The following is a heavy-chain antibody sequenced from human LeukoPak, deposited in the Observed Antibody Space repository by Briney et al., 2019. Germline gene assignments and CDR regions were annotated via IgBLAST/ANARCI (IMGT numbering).Heavy chain of an antibody. J-gene: IGHJ4*02. V-gene: IGHV1-2*02. Sequence: GASGKVSCKASEYTFSVYHIHWVRLAPGQGLEWMAWINPNSGDTNYAQKFQGGVTMTRDTSISTVYMEVSCLRFDDTAVYYCALIPGGSWAFDFWGQGTLVSVSS. CDR1: EYTFSVYH. D-gene: IGHD6-13*01. CDR3: ALIPGGSWAFDF. CDR2: INPNSGDT.